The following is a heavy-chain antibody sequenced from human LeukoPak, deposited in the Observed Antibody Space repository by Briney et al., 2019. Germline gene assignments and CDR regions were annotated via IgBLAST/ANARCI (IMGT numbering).Heavy chain of an antibody. Sequence: SETLSLTCTVSGFSITTDYYWAWIRQPAGKGLEWIGRIYTSGSTNYNPSLKSRVTISVDTSKNQFSLKLSSVTAADTAVYYCARERTASYYYYMDVWGKGTTVTVSS. CDR1: GFSITTDYY. CDR3: ARERTASYYYYMDV. CDR2: IYTSGST. V-gene: IGHV4-61*02. J-gene: IGHJ6*03.